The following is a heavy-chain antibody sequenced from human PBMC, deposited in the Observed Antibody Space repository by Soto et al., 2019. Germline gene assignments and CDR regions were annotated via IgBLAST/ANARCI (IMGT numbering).Heavy chain of an antibody. CDR2: IYHSGST. V-gene: IGHV4-4*02. CDR3: ARDQRREQWLVSYLYGMDV. CDR1: GGSISSSNW. Sequence: PSETLSLTCAVSGGSISSSNWWSWVRQPPGKGLEWIGEIYHSGSTNYNPSLKSRVTISVDKSKNQFSLKLSSVTAADTAVYYCARDQRREQWLVSYLYGMDVWGQGTTVTVSS. J-gene: IGHJ6*02. D-gene: IGHD6-19*01.